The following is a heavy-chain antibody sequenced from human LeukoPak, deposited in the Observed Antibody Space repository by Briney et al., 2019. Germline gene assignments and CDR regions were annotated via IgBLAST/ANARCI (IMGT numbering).Heavy chain of an antibody. J-gene: IGHJ4*02. CDR2: ISYDGSNK. V-gene: IGHV3-30*04. Sequence: PGGALRLSCAASGVTFSSYTMHWVRQAPGKGLEWVAVISYDGSNKYYADSVRGRFTISRDNSKNTLYLQMNSLRAEDTAGYYCGREPAANSDFDYWGQGTLVTVSS. CDR1: GVTFSSYT. CDR3: GREPAANSDFDY. D-gene: IGHD1-1*01.